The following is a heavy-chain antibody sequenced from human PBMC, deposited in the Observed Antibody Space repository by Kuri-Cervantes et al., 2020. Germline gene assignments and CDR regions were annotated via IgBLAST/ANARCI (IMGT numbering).Heavy chain of an antibody. V-gene: IGHV4-61*01. D-gene: IGHD3-10*01. CDR1: GGSVSSGSYY. J-gene: IGHJ4*02. CDR2: IYYSGST. Sequence: SETLSLTCTVSGGSVSSGSYYWSWIRQPPGKGLEWIGYIYYSGSTYYNPSRKSRITMSVDTSKNQFYLKLSSVTSADTAVYYCARGLKWYYYGSGAYFDYWGQGTLVTVSS. CDR3: ARGLKWYYYGSGAYFDY.